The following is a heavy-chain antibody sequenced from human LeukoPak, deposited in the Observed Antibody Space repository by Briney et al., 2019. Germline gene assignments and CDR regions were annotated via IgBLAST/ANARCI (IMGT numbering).Heavy chain of an antibody. V-gene: IGHV3-23*01. D-gene: IGHD6-6*01. J-gene: IGHJ4*02. CDR2: ISGSGGST. Sequence: GGSLRLSCAASGFTFSSYGMNWVRQAPGKGLEWVSGISGSGGSTYYADSVQGRFTVSRDNSKNTVYLQMNSLRAEDTAVYYCAKVRTYSSEWGQGTLVADPS. CDR1: GFTFSSYG. CDR3: AKVRTYSSE.